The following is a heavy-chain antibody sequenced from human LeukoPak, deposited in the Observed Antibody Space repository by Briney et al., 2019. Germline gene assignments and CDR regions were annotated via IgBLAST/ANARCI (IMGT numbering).Heavy chain of an antibody. D-gene: IGHD3-10*01. V-gene: IGHV3-7*01. CDR2: IKQDGSEK. Sequence: PGGSLRLSCAASGFTFSSYWMSWVRQAPGKGLEWVANIKQDGSEKYYVDSVKGRFTISRDNAKNSLYLQMNSLRAEDTAVYYCARDTFSMVRGVIITPSSFDYWGQGTLVTVSS. J-gene: IGHJ4*02. CDR1: GFTFSSYW. CDR3: ARDTFSMVRGVIITPSSFDY.